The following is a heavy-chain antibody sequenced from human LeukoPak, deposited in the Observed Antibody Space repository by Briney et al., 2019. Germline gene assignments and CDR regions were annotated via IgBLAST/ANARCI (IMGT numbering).Heavy chain of an antibody. J-gene: IGHJ6*02. Sequence: GESLKISCKGSGYSFTSYWFVWVRQMPAKRLEWMGIIYPGDSDTRYSPSFQGQVTISADKSISTAYLQWSSLKASDTAMYYCARHLYCGGDCPRGDYGMDVWGQGTTVTVSS. CDR2: IYPGDSDT. CDR3: ARHLYCGGDCPRGDYGMDV. CDR1: GYSFTSYW. V-gene: IGHV5-51*01. D-gene: IGHD2-21*02.